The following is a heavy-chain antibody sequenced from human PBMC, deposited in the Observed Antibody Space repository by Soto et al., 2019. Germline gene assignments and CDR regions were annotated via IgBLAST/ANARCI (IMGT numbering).Heavy chain of an antibody. V-gene: IGHV1-18*01. J-gene: IGHJ6*03. Sequence: GASVKVSCKASGYTFTSYGISRVRQAPGQGLEWIGWISAYNGNTNYAQKLQGRVTMTTDTSTSTAYMELRSLRSDDTAVYYCARELGYCSSTSCDYYYYYMDVWGKGTTVTVSS. D-gene: IGHD2-2*01. CDR3: ARELGYCSSTSCDYYYYYMDV. CDR2: ISAYNGNT. CDR1: GYTFTSYG.